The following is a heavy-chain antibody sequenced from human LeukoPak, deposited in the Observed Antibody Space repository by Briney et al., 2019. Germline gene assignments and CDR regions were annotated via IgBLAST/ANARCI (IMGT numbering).Heavy chain of an antibody. CDR3: AKDRKHDYGDYGPDY. CDR2: ISGSGGST. Sequence: PGGSLRLSCAASGFTFSSYAMSWVRQAPGKGLEWVSAISGSGGSTYYADSVKGRLTISRDNSKNSLYLQMNSLRAEDTAVYYCAKDRKHDYGDYGPDYWGQGTLVTVSS. D-gene: IGHD4-17*01. V-gene: IGHV3-23*01. CDR1: GFTFSSYA. J-gene: IGHJ4*02.